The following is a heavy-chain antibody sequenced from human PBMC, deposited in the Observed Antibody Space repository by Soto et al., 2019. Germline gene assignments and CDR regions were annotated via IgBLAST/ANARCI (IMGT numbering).Heavy chain of an antibody. D-gene: IGHD2-2*01. CDR1: GGSISSGGYS. Sequence: QLQLQESGSGLVKPSQTLSLTCAVSGGSISSGGYSWSWIRQPPGKGLEWIGYMYHSGSTSYNPSLKSRVTISIDMSKNLFSLKLSSVTASGTAVYYCVTVPDYWGQRILVTVAS. CDR3: VTVPDY. CDR2: MYHSGST. J-gene: IGHJ4*02. V-gene: IGHV4-30-2*01.